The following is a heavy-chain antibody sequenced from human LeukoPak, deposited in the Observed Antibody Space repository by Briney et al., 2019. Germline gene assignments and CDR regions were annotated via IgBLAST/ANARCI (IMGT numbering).Heavy chain of an antibody. Sequence: SETLSLTCTVSGGSISSYYWSWIRQPPGKGLEWIGYIYYSGSTNYNPSLKSRVTISVDTSKNQFSLKLSSVTAADTAVYYCARAITSSAFDIWGQGTMVTVSS. CDR1: GGSISSYY. CDR3: ARAITSSAFDI. D-gene: IGHD2-2*01. J-gene: IGHJ3*02. V-gene: IGHV4-59*01. CDR2: IYYSGST.